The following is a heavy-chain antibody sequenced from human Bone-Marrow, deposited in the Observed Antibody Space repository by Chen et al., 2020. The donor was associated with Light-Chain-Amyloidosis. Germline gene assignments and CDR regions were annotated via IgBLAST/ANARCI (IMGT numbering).Heavy chain of an antibody. V-gene: IGHV4-39*01. J-gene: IGHJ3*02. D-gene: IGHD5-12*01. CDR2: IYYSGST. CDR1: GGSISSSSYY. Sequence: QLQLQESGPGLVKPSETLSLTCTVSGGSISSSSYYWGWIRQPPGKGLEWIGSIYYSGSTYYNPSLKSRVTISVDTSKNQFSLKLSSVTAADTAVYYCTNLDGYNENRAFDIWGQGTMVTVSS. CDR3: TNLDGYNENRAFDI.